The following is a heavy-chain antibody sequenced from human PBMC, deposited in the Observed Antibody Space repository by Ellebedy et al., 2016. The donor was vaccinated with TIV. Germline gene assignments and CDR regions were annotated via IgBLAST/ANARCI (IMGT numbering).Heavy chain of an antibody. Sequence: AASVKVSCKTSADFSGYGISWVRRAPGQGLAWMGRIVPVLGTTRHSQGFQDRVTFTADKSTGSVYMELSGLRSDDTAIYYCARELNGFSNPVVLDLWGQGTLVIVSS. CDR3: ARELNGFSNPVVLDL. D-gene: IGHD4-11*01. J-gene: IGHJ5*02. CDR1: ADFSGYG. CDR2: IVPVLGTT. V-gene: IGHV1-69*04.